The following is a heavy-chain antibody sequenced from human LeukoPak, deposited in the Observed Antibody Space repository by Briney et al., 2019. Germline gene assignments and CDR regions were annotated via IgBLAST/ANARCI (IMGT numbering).Heavy chain of an antibody. CDR2: MNPNSGNT. V-gene: IGHV1-8*01. D-gene: IGHD6-13*01. CDR1: GYTFTSYG. J-gene: IGHJ4*02. Sequence: ASVKVSCKASGYTFTSYGISWVRQATGQGLEWMGWMNPNSGNTGYAQKFQGRVTITRNTSISTAYMELSSLRSEDTAVYYCAITPAAGYFDYWGQGTLVTVSS. CDR3: AITPAAGYFDY.